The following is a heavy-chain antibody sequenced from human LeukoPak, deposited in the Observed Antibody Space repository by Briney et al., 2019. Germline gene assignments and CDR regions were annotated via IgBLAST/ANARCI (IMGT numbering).Heavy chain of an antibody. CDR3: ARDGGIAARYMDV. D-gene: IGHD6-6*01. V-gene: IGHV1-69*06. CDR1: GGTFSSYA. J-gene: IGHJ6*03. Sequence: ASVKVSCKASGGTFSSYAISWVRQAPGQGLEWMGGIIPIFGTANYAQKFQGRVTVTADKSTSTAYMELSSLRSEDTAVYYCARDGGIAARYMDVWGKGTTVTVSS. CDR2: IIPIFGTA.